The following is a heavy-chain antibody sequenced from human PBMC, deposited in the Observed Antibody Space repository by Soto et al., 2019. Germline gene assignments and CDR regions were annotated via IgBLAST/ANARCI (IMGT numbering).Heavy chain of an antibody. CDR2: INPSGGTT. V-gene: IGHV1-46*01. Sequence: QVQLAQSGTEVKKPGASVKVSCKTSGYIFTSYYIHWVRQAPGQGLEWMGIINPSGGTTTYAQKFQGRVTMTRDTSTSTVYMELSSLRSEGTAVYYCARGPATAPDAYWGLGTLVTVSS. CDR1: GYIFTSYY. D-gene: IGHD2-2*01. CDR3: ARGPATAPDAY. J-gene: IGHJ4*02.